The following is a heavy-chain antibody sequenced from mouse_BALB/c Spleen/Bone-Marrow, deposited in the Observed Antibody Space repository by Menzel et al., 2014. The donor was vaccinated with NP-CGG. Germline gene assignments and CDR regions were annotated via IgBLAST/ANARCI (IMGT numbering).Heavy chain of an antibody. Sequence: DVQLVESGGGLVQPGGSLRLSCATSGFTFTDYYMNWVRQPPGQALEWLGFISTPANGYTTEFSASVKGRFTISRDNSQSILYLQMNTLRAEDSATYYCARDIGGITLDYWGQGTTLTVSS. CDR3: ARDIGGITLDY. J-gene: IGHJ2*01. CDR2: ISTPANGYTT. D-gene: IGHD1-1*01. V-gene: IGHV7-3*02. CDR1: GFTFTDYY.